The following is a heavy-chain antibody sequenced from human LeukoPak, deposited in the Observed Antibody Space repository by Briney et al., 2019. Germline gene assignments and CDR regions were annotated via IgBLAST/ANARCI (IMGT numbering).Heavy chain of an antibody. CDR2: IYYSGST. CDR3: ASSAYGDKYYFDY. D-gene: IGHD4-17*01. J-gene: IGHJ4*02. CDR1: GGSISSYY. V-gene: IGHV4-59*01. Sequence: SETLSLTCTVSGGSISSYYWSWIRQPPGKGLEWIGYIYYSGSTNYNPSLKSRVAISVDTSKNQFSLKLSSATAADTAVYYYASSAYGDKYYFDYGGQETLVTVYS.